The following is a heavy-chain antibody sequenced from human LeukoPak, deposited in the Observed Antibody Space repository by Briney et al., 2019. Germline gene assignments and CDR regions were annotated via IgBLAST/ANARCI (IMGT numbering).Heavy chain of an antibody. CDR2: ISGSGGST. J-gene: IGHJ2*01. Sequence: PGGSLRLSCAASGFTVSSNYMSWVRQAPGKGLEWVSAISGSGGSTYYADSVKGRFTISRDNSKNTLYLQMNSLRAEDTAVYYCAKDEATVTDWYFDLWGRGTLVTVSS. CDR3: AKDEATVTDWYFDL. CDR1: GFTVSSNY. V-gene: IGHV3-23*01. D-gene: IGHD4-17*01.